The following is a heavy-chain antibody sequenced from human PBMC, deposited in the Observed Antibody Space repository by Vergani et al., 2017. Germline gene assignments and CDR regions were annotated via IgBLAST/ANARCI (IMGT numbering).Heavy chain of an antibody. CDR2: IYYSGST. CDR1: GGSISSGDYY. Sequence: QVQLQESGPGLVKPSQTLSLTCTVSGGSISSGDYYWSWIRQPPGKGLEWIVYIYYSGSTYYNPSLKSRVTISVDTSKNQFSLKLSSVTAADTAVYYCARAAIFGVVTLLFDYWGQGTLVTVSS. D-gene: IGHD3-3*01. V-gene: IGHV4-30-4*01. J-gene: IGHJ4*02. CDR3: ARAAIFGVVTLLFDY.